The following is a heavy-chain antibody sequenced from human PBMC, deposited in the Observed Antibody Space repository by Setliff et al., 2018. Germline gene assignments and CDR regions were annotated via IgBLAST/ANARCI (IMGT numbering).Heavy chain of an antibody. D-gene: IGHD3-16*01. CDR3: ARPLEESFGGVRESDAFDV. Sequence: LSLTCTISGDSISDISYYWGFIRQSPGKGPEWIGSIYYSGTAYYNPSLKSRVAISVDTSKNLLSLRVNSVTATDTAVYYCARPLEESFGGVRESDAFDVWGQGTMVTVS. CDR1: GDSISDISYY. CDR2: IYYSGTA. V-gene: IGHV4-39*01. J-gene: IGHJ3*01.